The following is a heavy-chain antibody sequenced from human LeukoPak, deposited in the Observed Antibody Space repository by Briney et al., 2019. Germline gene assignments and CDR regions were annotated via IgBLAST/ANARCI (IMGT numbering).Heavy chain of an antibody. Sequence: SGGSLRLSCAASGFTVRSNYMSWVRQAPGKGLEWVSVIYSGGSTYYADSVKGRFTISRDNSKNTLYPQMNSLRAEDTAVYYCAGPEPSTVTTGYWGQGTLVTVSS. J-gene: IGHJ4*02. CDR2: IYSGGST. CDR3: AGPEPSTVTTGY. CDR1: GFTVRSNY. D-gene: IGHD4-17*01. V-gene: IGHV3-53*01.